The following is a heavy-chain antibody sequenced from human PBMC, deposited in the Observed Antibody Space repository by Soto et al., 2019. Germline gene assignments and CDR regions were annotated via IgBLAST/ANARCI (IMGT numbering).Heavy chain of an antibody. V-gene: IGHV3-74*01. CDR3: ASTTRAIVVGYALDI. CDR1: GFTFSSYW. Sequence: EVQLVESGGGLVLPGGSLTLSCAASGFTFSSYWMHWVRQAPGKWLVWVSRINSDGSSTSYADSVKGRFTISRNNAKNTLYLQRNSLRAEDTAVYYCASTTRAIVVGYALDIWGQGTMVTVSS. J-gene: IGHJ3*02. CDR2: INSDGSST. D-gene: IGHD3-22*01.